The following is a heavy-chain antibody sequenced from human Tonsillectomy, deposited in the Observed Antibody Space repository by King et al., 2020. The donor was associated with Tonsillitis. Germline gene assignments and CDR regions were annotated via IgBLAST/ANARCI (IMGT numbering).Heavy chain of an antibody. Sequence: DVQLVESGGGLVQPGGSLRLSCVVSGFTFRSYWMTWVRQPPGKAPEWVAIIRQDGSAIYYVDSVKGRFTISRDNAKNSLFLQMNSLRVEDTAVYYCARELRVSYWGQGTLVTVSS. V-gene: IGHV3-7*03. CDR2: IRQDGSAI. J-gene: IGHJ4*02. CDR1: GFTFRSYW. CDR3: ARELRVSY. D-gene: IGHD2-21*01.